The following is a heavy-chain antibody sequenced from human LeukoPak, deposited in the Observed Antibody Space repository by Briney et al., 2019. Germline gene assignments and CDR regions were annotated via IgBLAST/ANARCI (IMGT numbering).Heavy chain of an antibody. CDR1: GGSLSYPGYS. V-gene: IGHV4-31*08. CDR3: VSDRNY. J-gene: IGHJ4*02. Sequence: SETFSLTCSVSGGSLSYPGYSWSWIRQQSGRGLEWIGYIYPGAPTSYNPTHRSRVTISAETTKDQFELQRTSVTAADTDVYYCVSDRNYWGRGILVTVSS. D-gene: IGHD5/OR15-5a*01. CDR2: IYPGAPT.